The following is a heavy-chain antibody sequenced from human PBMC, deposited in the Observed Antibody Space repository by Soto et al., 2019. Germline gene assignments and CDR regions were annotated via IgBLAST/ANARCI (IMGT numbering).Heavy chain of an antibody. CDR1: GGSISSGGYY. CDR2: IYYCGST. CDR3: ARGRYYYYYYMDV. V-gene: IGHV4-31*03. Sequence: SETLSLTCTVSGGSISSGGYYWSWIRQHPGKGLEWFGYIYYCGSTYYNPSLKSRVTISVDTSKNQFSLKLSSVTAADTAVYYCARGRYYYYYYMDVWGKGTTVTVSS. J-gene: IGHJ6*03.